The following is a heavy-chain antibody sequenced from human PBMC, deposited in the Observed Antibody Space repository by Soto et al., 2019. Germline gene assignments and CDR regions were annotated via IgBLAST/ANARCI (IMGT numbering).Heavy chain of an antibody. V-gene: IGHV4-59*01. D-gene: IGHD3-10*01. CDR1: GGSISSYY. J-gene: IGHJ3*02. Sequence: QVQLQESGPGLVKPSETLSLTCTVSGGSISSYYWSWIRQPPGKGLEWIGYIYYSGSTNYNPSLNSRVTISVATSKNQFSLKLRSVTAADTAVYYCARRYGSAFDIWGQGTMVTVSS. CDR2: IYYSGST. CDR3: ARRYGSAFDI.